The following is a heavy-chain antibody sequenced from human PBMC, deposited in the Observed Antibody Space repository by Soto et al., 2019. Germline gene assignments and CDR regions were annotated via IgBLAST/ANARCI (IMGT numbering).Heavy chain of an antibody. CDR2: ISGTGRVT. D-gene: IGHD3-9*01. Sequence: EVQLLESGGGLVQPGGSLKISCAVSVFTFSSYAMSWVRQAPGKGLEWVSGISGTGRVTNYAESVKGRFTISRDNPKNTLSLEMKSLRAEDTAVYYCAKDVHYDIVTGIEYFDHWGQGTLVTVSS. V-gene: IGHV3-23*01. CDR3: AKDVHYDIVTGIEYFDH. CDR1: VFTFSSYA. J-gene: IGHJ1*01.